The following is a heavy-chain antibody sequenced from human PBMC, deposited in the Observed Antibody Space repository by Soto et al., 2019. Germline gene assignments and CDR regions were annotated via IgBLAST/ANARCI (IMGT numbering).Heavy chain of an antibody. D-gene: IGHD3-10*01. CDR1: GFTFSSYA. Sequence: EVQLLESGGGLVQPGGSLRLSCAASGFTFSSYAMSWVRQAPGKGLEWVSAISGSGGSTYYADSVKGRFTISRDNSKNTLYLQMNSLRAEDTAIYYCASSYGSGYRAFDYWGQGALVTVSS. V-gene: IGHV3-23*01. J-gene: IGHJ4*02. CDR2: ISGSGGST. CDR3: ASSYGSGYRAFDY.